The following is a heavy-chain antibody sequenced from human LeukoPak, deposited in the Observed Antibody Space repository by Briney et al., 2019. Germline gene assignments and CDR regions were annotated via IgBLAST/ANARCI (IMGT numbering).Heavy chain of an antibody. J-gene: IGHJ5*02. D-gene: IGHD6-19*01. Sequence: PGGSLRLSCAASGFTVSRNYMSWVRQAPGKGLEWVSVIYSDGSTYHADSVKGRFTISRDNSKNTLYLQMNSLRAEDTAVYYCARERAVAGTWDDNWFDPWGQGTLVTVSS. CDR2: IYSDGST. V-gene: IGHV3-53*01. CDR3: ARERAVAGTWDDNWFDP. CDR1: GFTVSRNY.